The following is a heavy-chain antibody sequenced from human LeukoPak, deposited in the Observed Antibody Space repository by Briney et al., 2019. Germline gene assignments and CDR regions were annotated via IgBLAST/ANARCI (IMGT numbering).Heavy chain of an antibody. J-gene: IGHJ3*02. Sequence: SETLSLTCTVSGASISSYYWSRFRQPPGKGLEWIGYIYYSGSTNYNPSLKSRGTISVDTSKNQFSLKLSSVTAADTAVYYCAREQDYGGNSDAFDIWGQGTMVTVSS. CDR1: GASISSYY. V-gene: IGHV4-59*01. CDR3: AREQDYGGNSDAFDI. CDR2: IYYSGST. D-gene: IGHD4-23*01.